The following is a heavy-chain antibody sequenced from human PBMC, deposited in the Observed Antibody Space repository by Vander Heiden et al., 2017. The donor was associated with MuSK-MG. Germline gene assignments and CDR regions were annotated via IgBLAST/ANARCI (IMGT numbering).Heavy chain of an antibody. V-gene: IGHV4-61*08. D-gene: IGHD1-26*01. CDR1: GGSVNSGGNY. CDR3: ARSIEGRRIGHVFEI. Sequence: PGLVKSSETLSLTCTVSGGSVNSGGNYWGWIRQPPGKGLEWIGYIYYTGSSNYNTALKSRVTMSVDTSKNQFSLKLSSVTAADTAVYYCARSIEGRRIGHVFEIWGQGAMVTVSS. CDR2: IYYTGSS. J-gene: IGHJ3*02.